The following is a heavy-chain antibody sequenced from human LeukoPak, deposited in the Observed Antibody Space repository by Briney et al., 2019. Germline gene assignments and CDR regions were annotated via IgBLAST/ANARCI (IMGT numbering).Heavy chain of an antibody. CDR1: GGSISSYY. D-gene: IGHD6-19*01. Sequence: SETLSLTCTVSGGSISSYYWSWIRQPPGKGREWMGYIYYSGSTNYNTSLKSRVTISVETSKNQFSLKLSSVIAAETAVYYCARGSCLISSGCHTTPFDIWGQGTMVTVSS. CDR2: IYYSGST. V-gene: IGHV4-59*01. CDR3: ARGSCLISSGCHTTPFDI. J-gene: IGHJ3*02.